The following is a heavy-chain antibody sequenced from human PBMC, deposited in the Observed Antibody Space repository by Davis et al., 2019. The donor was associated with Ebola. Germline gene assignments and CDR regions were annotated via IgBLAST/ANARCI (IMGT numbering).Heavy chain of an antibody. J-gene: IGHJ4*02. D-gene: IGHD2-15*01. CDR3: AKDAFSGCSGGSCFFDY. CDR2: ISGSGGST. CDR1: GFTFSSYA. V-gene: IGHV3-23*01. Sequence: PGGSLRLSCAASGFTFSSYAMSWVRQAPGKGLEWVSAISGSGGSTYYADSVKGRFTISRDNSKNTLYLQMNSLRAEDTAVYYCAKDAFSGCSGGSCFFDYWGQGTLVTVSS.